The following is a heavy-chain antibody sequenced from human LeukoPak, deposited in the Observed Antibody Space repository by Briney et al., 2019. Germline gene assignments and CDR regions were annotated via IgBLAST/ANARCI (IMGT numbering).Heavy chain of an antibody. D-gene: IGHD6-6*01. V-gene: IGHV4-59*08. CDR2: IYYSGST. Sequence: SETLSLTCTVSGGSISSYYWSWIRQPPEKGLEWIGYIYYSGSTSYNPSLKSRLTISVDTSKNQFSLKLSSVTAADTAVYYCARRERARPMDYWGQGTLVTVSS. CDR3: ARRERARPMDY. J-gene: IGHJ4*02. CDR1: GGSISSYY.